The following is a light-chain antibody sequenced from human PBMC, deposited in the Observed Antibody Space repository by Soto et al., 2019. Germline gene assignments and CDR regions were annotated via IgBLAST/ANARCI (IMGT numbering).Light chain of an antibody. V-gene: IGKV3-11*01. CDR3: QQRSTWPLT. Sequence: EIVLTQSPATVSLSPGERATLSCRARQSIRSFLAWYQQRPGQPPRLLIYDASNRATGIPARFSGSGSGTDFTLTISSLEPEDFAVYYCQQRSTWPLTFGGGTKVEIK. J-gene: IGKJ4*01. CDR2: DAS. CDR1: QSIRSF.